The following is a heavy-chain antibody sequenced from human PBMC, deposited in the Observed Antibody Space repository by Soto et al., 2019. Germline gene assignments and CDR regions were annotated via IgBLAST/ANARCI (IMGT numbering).Heavy chain of an antibody. CDR3: ARSIVVVTALDY. Sequence: ASVKVSCKASGYTFTSYAMHWVRQAPGQRLEGMGWINAGNGKKKYSQKFQGRVTITSDTSASTAYMELSSLRSEDTAVYYCARSIVVVTALDYWGQGTLVTVSS. CDR1: GYTFTSYA. D-gene: IGHD2-21*02. J-gene: IGHJ4*02. V-gene: IGHV1-3*01. CDR2: INAGNGKK.